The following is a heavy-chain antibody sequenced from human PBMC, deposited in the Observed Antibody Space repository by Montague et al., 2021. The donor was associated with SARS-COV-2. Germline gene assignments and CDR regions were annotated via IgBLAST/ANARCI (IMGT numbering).Heavy chain of an antibody. Sequence: LRLSCAVSGGSVSGGGYSWFWIREPPGKGLEWIGHIHHSGNTYYNPSLKSRATISGDRPKNQFSLRVTSVSAADTAVYSCASYRDYGDYYWGQGILVTVSS. D-gene: IGHD4-17*01. CDR2: IHHSGNT. CDR1: GGSVSGGGYS. V-gene: IGHV4-30-2*01. J-gene: IGHJ4*02. CDR3: ASYRDYGDYY.